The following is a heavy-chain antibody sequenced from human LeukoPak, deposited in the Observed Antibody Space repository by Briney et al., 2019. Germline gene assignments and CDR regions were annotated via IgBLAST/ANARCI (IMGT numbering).Heavy chain of an antibody. J-gene: IGHJ4*02. Sequence: GGSLRLSCAASGFTFSSYAMSWVRQAPGKGLEWVSAISGSGGSTYYADSVKGRFTISRDNSKNMLYLQMNSLRAEDTAVYYCATRSGYDVVGDYWGQGTLVTVSS. CDR2: ISGSGGST. CDR3: ATRSGYDVVGDY. V-gene: IGHV3-23*01. CDR1: GFTFSSYA. D-gene: IGHD5-12*01.